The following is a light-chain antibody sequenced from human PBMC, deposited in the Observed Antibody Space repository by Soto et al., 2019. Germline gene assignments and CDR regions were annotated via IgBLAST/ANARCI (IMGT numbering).Light chain of an antibody. Sequence: VLTQSHGTLSLSHGETATLTCSASQSVSSTFLAWYQQKPGQAPTLLIYDADTRATGIPDRFSGSGFGTHFTLTISSLEPEDIPMYYCQQSASSVTFGQGTRLAIK. CDR1: QSVSSTF. J-gene: IGKJ5*01. CDR3: QQSASSVT. CDR2: DAD. V-gene: IGKV3-20*01.